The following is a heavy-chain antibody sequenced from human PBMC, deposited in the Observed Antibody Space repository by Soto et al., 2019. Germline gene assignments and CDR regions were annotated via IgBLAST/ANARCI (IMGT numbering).Heavy chain of an antibody. CDR1: GFSFSSYA. Sequence: EVQLLESGGGLVQPGGSLRLACAASGFSFSSYAMVWVRQAPGKGLEWVSVISARGGRSYFADSVKGLFTISRDNSKNVLSLEMNSLRAEDTATYFCAKGSIDYSASVDDWGQGTLVLVSS. CDR3: AKGSIDYSASVDD. V-gene: IGHV3-23*01. CDR2: ISARGGRS. J-gene: IGHJ4*02. D-gene: IGHD1-26*01.